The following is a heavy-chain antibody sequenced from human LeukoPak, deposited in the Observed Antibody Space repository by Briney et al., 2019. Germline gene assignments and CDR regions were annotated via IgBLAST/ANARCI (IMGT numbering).Heavy chain of an antibody. CDR1: GFTFSRYW. V-gene: IGHV3-7*01. J-gene: IGHJ4*02. Sequence: GGSLRLSCAASGFTFSRYWMSWVRQAPGKGLEWVANIKQDGSEKYYVDSVKGRFTISRDNAKNSLYLQMNSLRAEDTAVYYCACTRYCSSTSCYSWNYWGQGTLVTVSS. CDR3: ACTRYCSSTSCYSWNY. CDR2: IKQDGSEK. D-gene: IGHD2-2*01.